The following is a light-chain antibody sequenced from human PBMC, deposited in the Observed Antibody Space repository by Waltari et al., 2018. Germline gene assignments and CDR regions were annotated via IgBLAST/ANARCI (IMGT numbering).Light chain of an antibody. CDR2: EDT. CDR1: ALPKQY. Sequence: SYELTQPPSVSVSPGQTARITCPGDALPKQYVYWYQPKSGQAPVLVIYEDTERPPGIPERFSGSSSGTMATLTISGAQVEDEADYYCYSGDDSGNQEVFGGGTKLTVL. V-gene: IGLV3-10*01. CDR3: YSGDDSGNQEV. J-gene: IGLJ2*01.